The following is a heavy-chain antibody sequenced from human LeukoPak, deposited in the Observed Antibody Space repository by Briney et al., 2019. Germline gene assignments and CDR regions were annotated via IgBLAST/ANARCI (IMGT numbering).Heavy chain of an antibody. V-gene: IGHV3-23*01. J-gene: IGHJ4*02. CDR1: GITLSNYG. Sequence: GGSLRLSCAVSGITLSNYGMSWVRQAPGKGLEWVAGISGSDGGTKYADSVKGRFTISRDNFKNTLHLQMNSLRAEDTAVYFCAKRGVVIRVILVGFHKEAYYFDSWGQGALVTVSS. CDR2: ISGSDGGT. CDR3: AKRGVVIRVILVGFHKEAYYFDS. D-gene: IGHD3-22*01.